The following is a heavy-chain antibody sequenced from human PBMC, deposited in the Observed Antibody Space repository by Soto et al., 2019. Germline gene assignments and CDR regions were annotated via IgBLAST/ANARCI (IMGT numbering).Heavy chain of an antibody. CDR3: STRAYDTNGYYRFDP. Sequence: SETLSLTCAVYGGSFSGHSWTWIRQSPGKGLEWIGDINHSGRVNYSPSLKSRVTISLDTSKNQYSLTLSAVTAAYTATSSCSTRAYDTNGYYRFDPWGQGTLVTVSS. CDR1: GGSFSGHS. CDR2: INHSGRV. D-gene: IGHD3-22*01. V-gene: IGHV4-34*01. J-gene: IGHJ5*01.